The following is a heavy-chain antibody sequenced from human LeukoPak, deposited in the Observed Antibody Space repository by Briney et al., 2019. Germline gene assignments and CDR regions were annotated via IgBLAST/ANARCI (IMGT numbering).Heavy chain of an antibody. CDR3: AKGYDFWSGYLHY. CDR1: GFTFSSYA. J-gene: IGHJ4*02. D-gene: IGHD3-3*01. CDR2: ISGSGGST. Sequence: GGSLRLSCAASGFTFSSYAMSWVRQAPGKGLEWVSAISGSGGSTYYADSMKGRFTISRDNSKNTLYLQMNSLRAEDTAVYYCAKGYDFWSGYLHYWGQGTLVTVSS. V-gene: IGHV3-23*01.